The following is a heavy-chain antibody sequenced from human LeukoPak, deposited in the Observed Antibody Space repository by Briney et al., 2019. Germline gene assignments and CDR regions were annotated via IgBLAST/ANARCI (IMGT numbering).Heavy chain of an antibody. V-gene: IGHV3-48*04. Sequence: PGGSLRLSCAASGFTFSSYSMNWVRQAPGKGLEWVSYISSSSSTIYYADSVKGRFTISRDNAKNSLYLQMNSLRAEGTAVYYCASRGRIAAAGTSNYWGQGTLVTVSS. CDR2: ISSSSSTI. J-gene: IGHJ4*02. D-gene: IGHD6-13*01. CDR1: GFTFSSYS. CDR3: ASRGRIAAAGTSNY.